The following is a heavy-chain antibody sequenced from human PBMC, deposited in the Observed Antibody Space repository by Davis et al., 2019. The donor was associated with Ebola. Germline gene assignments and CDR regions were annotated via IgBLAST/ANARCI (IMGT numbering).Heavy chain of an antibody. V-gene: IGHV4-59*01. CDR3: ARGGGSGGY. CDR2: IYYSGST. J-gene: IGHJ4*02. D-gene: IGHD2-15*01. Sequence: MPSETLSLTCTVSGGSISSYYWSWIRQPPGKGLEWIGYIYYSGSTNYNPSLKSRVPISVDTSKDQFSLKLSSVTAADTAVYYCARGGGSGGYWGQGPLVTVSS. CDR1: GGSISSYY.